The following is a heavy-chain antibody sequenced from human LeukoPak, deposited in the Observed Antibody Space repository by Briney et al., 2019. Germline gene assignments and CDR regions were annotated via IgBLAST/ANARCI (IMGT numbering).Heavy chain of an antibody. CDR3: ARANYYGSGKKDLDY. D-gene: IGHD3-10*01. V-gene: IGHV1-8*01. Sequence: WASVKASCKASGYTFTTYDINWVRQATGQGLEWMGWMNPNSGNTGYAQKFQGRVTMTRNTSMSTAYMELNSLRSEGTAVYYCARANYYGSGKKDLDYWGQGTLVTVSS. J-gene: IGHJ4*02. CDR1: GYTFTTYD. CDR2: MNPNSGNT.